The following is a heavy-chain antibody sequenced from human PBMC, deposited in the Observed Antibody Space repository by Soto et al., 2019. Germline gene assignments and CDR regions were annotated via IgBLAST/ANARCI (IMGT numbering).Heavy chain of an antibody. Sequence: GGSLRLSCAASGFTFSSYSMNWVRQAPGKGLEWVSSISSSSSYIYYADSVKGRFTISRDNAKNSLYLQMNSLRAEDTAVYYCARDYQTPIVVVPADAFDIWGQGTMVTVSS. CDR3: ARDYQTPIVVVPADAFDI. CDR1: GFTFSSYS. CDR2: ISSSSSYI. D-gene: IGHD2-2*01. J-gene: IGHJ3*02. V-gene: IGHV3-21*01.